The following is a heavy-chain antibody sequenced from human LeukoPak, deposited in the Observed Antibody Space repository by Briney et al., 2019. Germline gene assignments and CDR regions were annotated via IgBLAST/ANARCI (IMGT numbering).Heavy chain of an antibody. CDR3: ARPHGVYSWNDGHPSDAFDI. V-gene: IGHV3-53*01. Sequence: GGSLRLSCVASGFTFSSNYMSWVRQAPGKGLEWVSVTYSDGSTYYSDSVKGRFTISRDNSKNTLYLQMNSLKASDTAMYYCARPHGVYSWNDGHPSDAFDIWGQGTMVTVSS. CDR2: TYSDGST. D-gene: IGHD1-20*01. J-gene: IGHJ3*02. CDR1: GFTFSSNY.